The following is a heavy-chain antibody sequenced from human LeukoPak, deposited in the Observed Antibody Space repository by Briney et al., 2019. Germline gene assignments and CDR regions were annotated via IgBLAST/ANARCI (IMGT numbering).Heavy chain of an antibody. CDR3: ARGVLRKLNWFDP. CDR2: IYYSGST. CDR1: GGSISSYY. Sequence: PSETLSLTCTVSGGSISSYYWSWIRQPPGKGLEWIGYIYYSGSTNYNPSLKSRVTISVDTSKNQFSLKLSSVTAADTAVYYCARGVLRKLNWFDPWGQGTLVTVSS. D-gene: IGHD4-17*01. V-gene: IGHV4-59*01. J-gene: IGHJ5*02.